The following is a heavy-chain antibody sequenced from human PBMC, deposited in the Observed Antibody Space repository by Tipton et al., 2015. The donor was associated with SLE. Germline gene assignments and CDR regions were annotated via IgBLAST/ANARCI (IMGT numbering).Heavy chain of an antibody. V-gene: IGHV3-23*01. CDR1: GFTFSSYA. CDR2: ISGSGGST. J-gene: IGHJ4*02. CDR3: AKALYGSGSHTKGY. D-gene: IGHD3-10*01. Sequence: SLRLSCAASGFTFSSYAMSWVRQAPGKGLEWVSAISGSGGSTYYADSVKGRFTISRDNSKNTLYLQMNSLRAEDTAVYYCAKALYGSGSHTKGYWGQGTLVTVSS.